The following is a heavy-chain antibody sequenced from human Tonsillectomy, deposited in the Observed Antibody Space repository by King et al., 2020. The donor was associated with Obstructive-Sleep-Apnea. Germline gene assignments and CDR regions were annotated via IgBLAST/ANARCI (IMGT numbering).Heavy chain of an antibody. Sequence: LVESGGGVVQPGRSLRLSCAASGFSFNKYTMYWVRQAPGKGLEWVAIISYDASHKYYTDSVKGRFTISRENSKNTLYLQMNGRRTEETAVYYCARVLSTSNRYIYDSLDIWGQGTMVTVSS. CDR1: GFSFNKYT. V-gene: IGHV3-30*04. J-gene: IGHJ3*02. CDR3: ARVLSTSNRYIYDSLDI. D-gene: IGHD1-14*01. CDR2: ISYDASHK.